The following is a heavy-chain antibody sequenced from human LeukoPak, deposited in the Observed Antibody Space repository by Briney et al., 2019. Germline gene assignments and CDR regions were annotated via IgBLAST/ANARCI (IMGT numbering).Heavy chain of an antibody. D-gene: IGHD3-10*01. CDR3: AKEPTGSYYNLFDY. J-gene: IGHJ4*02. Sequence: GGSLRLSCAASGFTFSSYCMHWVRQAPGKGLEWVAFIRYDGSNKYYADSVKGRFTISRDNSKNTLYLQMNSLRAEDTAVYYCAKEPTGSYYNLFDYWGQGTLVTVSS. CDR2: IRYDGSNK. V-gene: IGHV3-30*02. CDR1: GFTFSSYC.